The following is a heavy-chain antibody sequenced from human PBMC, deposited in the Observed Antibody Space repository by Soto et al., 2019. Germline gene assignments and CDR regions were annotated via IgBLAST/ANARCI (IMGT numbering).Heavy chain of an antibody. CDR2: ISSNGGST. Sequence: GGSLRLSCSASGFTFSSYARHWVRQAPGKGLEYVSTISSNGGSTYYADSVKGRFTISRDNSKNTLYLQMSSLRTEDTAVFYCVTHSSGWYFDYWGPGTLVTVS. CDR1: GFTFSSYA. V-gene: IGHV3-64D*06. CDR3: VTHSSGWYFDY. J-gene: IGHJ4*02. D-gene: IGHD6-19*01.